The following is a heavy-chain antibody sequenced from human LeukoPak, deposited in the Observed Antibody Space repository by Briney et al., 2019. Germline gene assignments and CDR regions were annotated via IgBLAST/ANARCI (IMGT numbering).Heavy chain of an antibody. D-gene: IGHD3-22*01. CDR3: ARGLLEPYDSSGLTFDY. J-gene: IGHJ4*02. V-gene: IGHV4-61*05. CDR1: GGSISSSSYY. Sequence: TSETLSLTCTVSGGSISSSSYYWGWIRQPPGKGLEWIGYIYYSGSTNYNPSLKSRVTISVDTSKNQFSLKLSSVTAADTAVYYCARGLLEPYDSSGLTFDYWGQGTLVTVSS. CDR2: IYYSGST.